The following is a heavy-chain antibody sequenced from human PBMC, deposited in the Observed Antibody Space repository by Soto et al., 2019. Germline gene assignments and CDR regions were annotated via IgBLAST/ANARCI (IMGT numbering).Heavy chain of an antibody. D-gene: IGHD3-22*01. V-gene: IGHV3-48*01. CDR2: ISGRSNTI. CDR1: GFTFSDYN. Sequence: GGSLRLSCVASGFTFSDYNXNWVRQAPGKGLEWVSFISGRSNTIYYADSVKGRFTISRDNAKNSLYLLMNSLRAEDTAVYYCAREGDGSGFFSDFWGQGTLVTVSS. CDR3: AREGDGSGFFSDF. J-gene: IGHJ4*02.